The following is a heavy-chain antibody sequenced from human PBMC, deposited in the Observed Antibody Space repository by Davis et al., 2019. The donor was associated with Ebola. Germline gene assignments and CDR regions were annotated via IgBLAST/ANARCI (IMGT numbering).Heavy chain of an antibody. CDR3: AKFSRAGESD. D-gene: IGHD6-13*01. CDR2: ISGSGGST. CDR1: GFTFSTYS. V-gene: IGHV3-23*01. J-gene: IGHJ4*02. Sequence: GESLKISCAASGFTFSTYSMSWVRQAPGKGLEWVSAISGSGGSTYYADSVKGRFTISRDNSKNTLYLQMNSLRDEDTAVYYCAKFSRAGESDWGQGTLVTVSS.